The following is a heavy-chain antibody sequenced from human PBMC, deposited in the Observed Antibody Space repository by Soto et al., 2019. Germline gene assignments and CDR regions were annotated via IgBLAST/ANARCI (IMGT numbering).Heavy chain of an antibody. J-gene: IGHJ4*02. CDR2: ISAYNGNT. D-gene: IGHD3-10*01. V-gene: IGHV1-18*01. Sequence: GASVKVSCKASGYTFTSYGISWVRQAPGQGLEWMGWISAYNGNTNYAQKLQGRVTMTTDTSTSTAYMELRSLRSDDTAVYYCARDLGGGFGELQFDYWGQGTLVTAPQ. CDR1: GYTFTSYG. CDR3: ARDLGGGFGELQFDY.